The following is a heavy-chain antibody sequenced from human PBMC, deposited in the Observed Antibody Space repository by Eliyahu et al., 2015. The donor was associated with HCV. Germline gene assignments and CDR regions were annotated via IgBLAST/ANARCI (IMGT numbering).Heavy chain of an antibody. D-gene: IGHD2-2*01. J-gene: IGHJ6*02. CDR3: TRGGYCSSTSCQIYYYYYGMDV. Sequence: EVQLVESGGGLVQPGGSLKLSCAASGFTFSGSAXPWVRQASGKGLEWVGPIRSKANSYATAYAASVKGRFTISRDDSKNTAYLQMNSLKTEDTAVYYCTRGGYCSSTSCQIYYYYYGMDVWGQGTTVTVSS. V-gene: IGHV3-73*02. CDR2: IRSKANSYAT. CDR1: GFTFSGSA.